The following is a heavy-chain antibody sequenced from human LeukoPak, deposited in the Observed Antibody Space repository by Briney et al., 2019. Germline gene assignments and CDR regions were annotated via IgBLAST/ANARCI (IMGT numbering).Heavy chain of an antibody. CDR2: IKPDGTTK. D-gene: IGHD6-13*01. CDR3: ARSIPYGTTWYGRSDY. CDR1: GFPFSSYS. Sequence: GRSLRLSCAASGFPFSSYSMTWVRQAPGKGLEWVANIKPDGTTKFYVDSVKGRFTISRDNALNSLYLQMNSLRAEDTAIYYCARSIPYGTTWYGRSDYWGQGTLVTVSS. J-gene: IGHJ4*02. V-gene: IGHV3-7*03.